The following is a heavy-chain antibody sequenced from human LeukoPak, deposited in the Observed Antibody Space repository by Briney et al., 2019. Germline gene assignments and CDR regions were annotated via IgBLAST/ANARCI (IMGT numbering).Heavy chain of an antibody. J-gene: IGHJ6*02. V-gene: IGHV3-33*08. Sequence: GGSLRLSCAASGFTFSNAGMNWVRQAPGKGLEWVAVIWYDGSNKYYADSVKGRFTISRDNSKNTLYLQMNSLRAEDTAVYYCASQYYDYVWGSLGMDVWGHGTTVTVSS. CDR3: ASQYYDYVWGSLGMDV. D-gene: IGHD3-16*01. CDR1: GFTFSNAG. CDR2: IWYDGSNK.